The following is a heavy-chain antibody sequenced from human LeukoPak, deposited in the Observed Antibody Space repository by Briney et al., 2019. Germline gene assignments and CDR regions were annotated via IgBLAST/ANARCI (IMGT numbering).Heavy chain of an antibody. V-gene: IGHV4-59*01. CDR3: ARGQNYYDSSGYLDF. CDR1: GGSISNYY. J-gene: IGHJ4*02. Sequence: SETLSLTCSVSGGSISNYYWSWIRQPPGKGLEWIGNVHNSGGTNYNPSLKSRVTISVDTSKNQFSLKLSSMTAADTAVYYCARGQNYYDSSGYLDFWGQGTLVTVSS. CDR2: VHNSGGT. D-gene: IGHD3-22*01.